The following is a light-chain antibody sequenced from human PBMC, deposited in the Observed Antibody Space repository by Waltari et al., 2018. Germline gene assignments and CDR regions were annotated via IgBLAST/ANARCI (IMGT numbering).Light chain of an antibody. Sequence: QSALTQPPSTSGTPGQRVTISCSGTRAHIGGNNVFWYQQLPGSAPKLLIYRTNQRPSGVPDRFSGSKSGTSGSLAISGLRSEDEADYYCAAWDGSLSGWVFGGGTKLTVL. CDR2: RTN. V-gene: IGLV1-47*01. CDR1: RAHIGGNN. CDR3: AAWDGSLSGWV. J-gene: IGLJ3*02.